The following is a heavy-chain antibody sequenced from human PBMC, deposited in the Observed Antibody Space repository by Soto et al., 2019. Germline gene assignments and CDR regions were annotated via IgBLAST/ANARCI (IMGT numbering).Heavy chain of an antibody. CDR2: INHSGST. Sequence: SETLSLTCAVYGGSFSGYYWSWIRQPPGKGLEWIGEINHSGSTYYNPSLKSRVTISVDTSKNQFSLKLSSVTAADTAVYYCARTYYDFWSGYYPPYYYYGMDVWGQGTTVTVSS. CDR1: GGSFSGYY. V-gene: IGHV4-34*01. J-gene: IGHJ6*02. CDR3: ARTYYDFWSGYYPPYYYYGMDV. D-gene: IGHD3-3*01.